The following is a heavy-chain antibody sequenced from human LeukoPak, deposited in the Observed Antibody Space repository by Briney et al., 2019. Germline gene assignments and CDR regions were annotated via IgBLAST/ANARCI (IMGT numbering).Heavy chain of an antibody. Sequence: ASVKVSCKASGYTFTVYYMHWVRQAPVQGLEWMGWINLNIGGTNYAQKFQGRVTMTRDTSISTAYMELSRLISYDTPVYYCARDGTGNDYWGQGTLVTVSS. V-gene: IGHV1-2*02. J-gene: IGHJ4*02. CDR2: INLNIGGT. CDR1: GYTFTVYY. CDR3: ARDGTGNDY. D-gene: IGHD1-7*01.